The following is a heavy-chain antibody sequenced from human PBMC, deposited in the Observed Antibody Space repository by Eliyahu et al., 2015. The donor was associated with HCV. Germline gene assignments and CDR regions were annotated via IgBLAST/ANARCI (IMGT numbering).Heavy chain of an antibody. Sequence: QVRLQESGPGLVKPSETLSLTCTVSGGSIXTXXWSXXRQPPGKGXEWXGYIHYSGSTNYNPSXKSRVTISVDASKNQFSLNLTSVTAADTAMYYCASGGGGIAVTGTGGWFDPWGQGTLVTVSS. CDR2: IHYSGST. V-gene: IGHV4-59*01. CDR1: GGSIXTXX. J-gene: IGHJ5*02. CDR3: ASGGGGIAVTGTGGWFDP. D-gene: IGHD6-19*01.